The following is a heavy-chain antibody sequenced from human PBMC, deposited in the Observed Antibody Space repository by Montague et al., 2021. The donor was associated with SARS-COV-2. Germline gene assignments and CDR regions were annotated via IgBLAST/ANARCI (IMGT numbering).Heavy chain of an antibody. CDR1: GLTVSSNY. D-gene: IGHD4-17*01. V-gene: IGHV3-53*01. J-gene: IGHJ4*02. CDR3: ARDGQDYGDFLRY. Sequence: SLRLSCAASGLTVSSNYMSWVRQAPGKGLEWVSVIYTDGSTYYGDSVKGRFTISRGNSKNTLYLQMNSLRSEDTAVYYCARDGQDYGDFLRYWGRGALVTVS. CDR2: IYTDGST.